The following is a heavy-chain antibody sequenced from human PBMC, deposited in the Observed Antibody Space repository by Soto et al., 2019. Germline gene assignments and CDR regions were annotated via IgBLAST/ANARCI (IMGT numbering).Heavy chain of an antibody. CDR2: ISAYNGNT. D-gene: IGHD3-3*01. CDR1: GYSFTSYG. CDR3: AKYSFWRGYTDFDY. Sequence: QVQLVQSGAEVKKPGASVKVSCKASGYSFTSYGISWMRQAPGQGLEWMGWISAYNGNTNYAQKLQGRVTMTTDTSTSTAYMELRSLRSDDTALYYCAKYSFWRGYTDFDYWGQGTLVTVSP. V-gene: IGHV1-18*01. J-gene: IGHJ4*02.